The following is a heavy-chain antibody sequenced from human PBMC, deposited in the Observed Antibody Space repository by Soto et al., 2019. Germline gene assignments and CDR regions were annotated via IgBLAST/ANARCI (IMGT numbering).Heavy chain of an antibody. CDR2: VYYTGAT. V-gene: IGHV4-39*02. D-gene: IGHD6-13*01. CDR3: ATEVRAHLEAVGQGY. Sequence: QLQLQESGPGLVKPSETLSLTCSVSGGSISSTSYYWGWIRQPPGKGLEWIGTVYYTGATYYNPSLKSRVALSVDTSKNTFSLKLSSVTAADTAIYYCATEVRAHLEAVGQGYWGQGTLVTVSS. J-gene: IGHJ4*02. CDR1: GGSISSTSYY.